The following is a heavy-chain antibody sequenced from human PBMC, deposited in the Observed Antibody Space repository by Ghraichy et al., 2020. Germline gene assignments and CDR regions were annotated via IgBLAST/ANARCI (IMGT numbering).Heavy chain of an antibody. J-gene: IGHJ6*02. CDR1: GFTFSDYY. Sequence: GGSLRLSCAASGFTFSDYYMSWIRQAPGKGLEWVSYISSSGSTIYYADSVKGRFTISRDNAKNSLYLQMNSLRAEDTAVYYCARTPGPRYFDWLGDYYYYYGMDVWGQGTTVTVSS. D-gene: IGHD3-9*01. CDR2: ISSSGSTI. CDR3: ARTPGPRYFDWLGDYYYYYGMDV. V-gene: IGHV3-11*01.